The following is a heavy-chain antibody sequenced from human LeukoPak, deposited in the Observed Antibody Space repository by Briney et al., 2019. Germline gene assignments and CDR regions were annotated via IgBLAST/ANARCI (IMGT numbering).Heavy chain of an antibody. CDR1: GASISNSY. V-gene: IGHV4-59*01. J-gene: IGHJ4*02. Sequence: SETLSLTCAVSGASISNSYWTWIRQSPGKGLEWIGYFFYGGSPNYNPSLKSRVTMSVDTSKSQFSLKLSSVTAADTAVYYCARVYGDYVVDVWGQGTLVTVSS. CDR2: FFYGGSP. D-gene: IGHD4-17*01. CDR3: ARVYGDYVVDV.